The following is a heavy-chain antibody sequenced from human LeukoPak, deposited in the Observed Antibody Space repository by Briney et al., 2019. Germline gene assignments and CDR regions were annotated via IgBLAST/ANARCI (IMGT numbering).Heavy chain of an antibody. D-gene: IGHD3-16*01. CDR2: IYYSGST. CDR1: GFTFSSYA. V-gene: IGHV4-38-2*01. CDR3: ARLGKDY. J-gene: IGHJ4*02. Sequence: GSLRLSCAASGFTFSSYAMSWVRQPPGKGLEWIGSIYYSGSTYYNPSLKSRVTISVDTSKNQFSLKLSSVTAADTAVYYCARLGKDYWGQGTLVTVSS.